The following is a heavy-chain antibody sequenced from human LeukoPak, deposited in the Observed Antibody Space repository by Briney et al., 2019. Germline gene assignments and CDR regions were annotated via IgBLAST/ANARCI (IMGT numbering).Heavy chain of an antibody. Sequence: SGPTLVKPTQTLTLTCTFSGFSLSDTAVGVHWIRRPPGKALEWLALVYWNDDNKYSPSLRSRLTVTKDSSKNQVVLTMTNMDPVDTATYYCTHSSGWTTDFWCQGILVTVSS. CDR3: THSSGWTTDF. J-gene: IGHJ4*02. CDR2: VYWNDDN. CDR1: GFSLSDTAVG. V-gene: IGHV2-5*01. D-gene: IGHD6-19*01.